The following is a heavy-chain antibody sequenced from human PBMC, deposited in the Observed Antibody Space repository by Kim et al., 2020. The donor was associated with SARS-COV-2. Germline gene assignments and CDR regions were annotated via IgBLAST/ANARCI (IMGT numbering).Heavy chain of an antibody. Sequence: ASVKVSCKASGYTFTGYYMHWVRQAPGQGLEWMGRINPNSGGTNYAQKFQGRVTMTRDTSISTAYMELSRLRSDDTAVYYCARVEMSYDFWSGYYSPDAFDIWGQGTMVTVSS. D-gene: IGHD3-3*01. CDR2: INPNSGGT. CDR3: ARVEMSYDFWSGYYSPDAFDI. CDR1: GYTFTGYY. J-gene: IGHJ3*02. V-gene: IGHV1-2*06.